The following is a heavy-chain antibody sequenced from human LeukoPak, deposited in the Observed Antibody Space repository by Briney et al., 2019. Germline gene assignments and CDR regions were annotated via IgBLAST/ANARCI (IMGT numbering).Heavy chain of an antibody. D-gene: IGHD4-23*01. CDR3: AKGKAVVTLGGAFDI. CDR1: GFTFENYA. Sequence: GGSLRLSCAASGFTFENYAMHWVRHAPGRGLEWVSGISWNSGIIDYADSVKGRFTISRDNAKNSLYLQMNSLRPEDMAFYYCAKGKAVVTLGGAFDIWGQGTMVTVSS. J-gene: IGHJ3*02. CDR2: ISWNSGII. V-gene: IGHV3-9*03.